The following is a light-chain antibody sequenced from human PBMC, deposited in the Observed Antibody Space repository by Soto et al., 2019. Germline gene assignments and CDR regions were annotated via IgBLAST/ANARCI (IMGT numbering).Light chain of an antibody. CDR2: KAS. CDR3: QQYNSYPWT. V-gene: IGKV1-5*03. CDR1: QSISSW. Sequence: DIQMTQSPSTLSASVGDRVTITCRASQSISSWLAWYQQKPGKAPKLQIYKASSLESGAPSRFSGSGSGTEFTLTISNLQPDDFATYYCQQYNSYPWTFGQGTKVEIK. J-gene: IGKJ1*01.